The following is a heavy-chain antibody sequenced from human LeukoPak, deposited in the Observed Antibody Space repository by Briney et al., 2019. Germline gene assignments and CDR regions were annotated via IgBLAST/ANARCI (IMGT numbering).Heavy chain of an antibody. CDR1: GGSISNSHW. CDR2: IYHGGGT. V-gene: IGHV4-4*02. D-gene: IGHD3-10*01. J-gene: IGHJ5*02. CDR3: ARGYYGSALGGWFDP. Sequence: SGTLSLTCEVSGGSISNSHWWSWVRRPPGKGLEWIGEIYHGGGTNYNLSLKSRVTISVDKSKNQFSLKLSSVTAADTAVYYCARGYYGSALGGWFDPWGQGTLVTVSS.